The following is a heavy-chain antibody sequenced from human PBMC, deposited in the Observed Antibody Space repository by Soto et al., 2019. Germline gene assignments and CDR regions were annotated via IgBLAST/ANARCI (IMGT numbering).Heavy chain of an antibody. Sequence: SETLSLTCAVYGGSFSCYYWSWIRQPPGKGLEWIGEINHSGSTNYNPSLKSRVTISIDTSKNQFSLKLSSVTAADTAVYYCAREGVGVHYYYYGMDVWGQGTTVTVS. V-gene: IGHV4-34*01. CDR3: AREGVGVHYYYYGMDV. CDR2: INHSGST. J-gene: IGHJ6*02. CDR1: GGSFSCYY. D-gene: IGHD1-26*01.